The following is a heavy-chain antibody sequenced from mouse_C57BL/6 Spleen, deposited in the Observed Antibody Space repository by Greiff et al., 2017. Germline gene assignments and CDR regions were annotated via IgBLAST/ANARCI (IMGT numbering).Heavy chain of an antibody. Sequence: QVQLQQPGAELVRPGTSVKLSCKASGYTFTSYWMHWVKQRPGQGLEWIGVIDPSDSYTNYNQKFKGKATLTVDTSSSTASMQLSSLTSEASAVXDCARSYMSSSYDFDYWGQGTTLTVSS. J-gene: IGHJ2*01. CDR2: IDPSDSYT. D-gene: IGHD1-1*01. CDR1: GYTFTSYW. CDR3: ARSYMSSSYDFDY. V-gene: IGHV1-59*01.